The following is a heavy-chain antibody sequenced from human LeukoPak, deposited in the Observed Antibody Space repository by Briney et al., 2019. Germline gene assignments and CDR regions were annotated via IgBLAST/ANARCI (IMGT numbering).Heavy chain of an antibody. CDR1: GGSISSYY. Sequence: PSQTLSLTCAVSGGSISSYYWSWIRQPPGKGLEWIGYIYYSGSTNYNPSLKSRVTISVDTSKNQFSLKLSSVTAADTAVYYCAGDYGSGSYYNYWGQGTLVTVSS. J-gene: IGHJ4*02. CDR2: IYYSGST. D-gene: IGHD3-10*01. V-gene: IGHV4-59*01. CDR3: AGDYGSGSYYNY.